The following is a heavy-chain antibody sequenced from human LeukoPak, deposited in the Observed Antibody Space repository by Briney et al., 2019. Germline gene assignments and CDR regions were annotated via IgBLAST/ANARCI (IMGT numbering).Heavy chain of an antibody. D-gene: IGHD6-19*01. CDR3: ARGQWLAN. J-gene: IGHJ4*02. V-gene: IGHV1-69*01. Sequence: ASVKVSCKASGGPFSDYAITWMRQAPGQGLEWMGGIIPFIGTANYAQKFQDRVAITADESTSSAYMEVSSLRSEDTAVYYCARGQWLANWGQGTLVTASS. CDR2: IIPFIGTA. CDR1: GGPFSDYA.